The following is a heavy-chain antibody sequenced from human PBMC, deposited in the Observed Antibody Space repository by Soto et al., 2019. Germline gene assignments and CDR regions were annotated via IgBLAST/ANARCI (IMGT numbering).Heavy chain of an antibody. CDR3: AHAYGGRSLY. D-gene: IGHD1-26*01. CDR2: IYWDDSK. CDR1: GFSLPTDRVG. Sequence: QITLKESGPTLVKPTQTLTLTCTFSGFSLPTDRVGVGWIRQPPGKALEWLAVIYWDDSKTYRPSLKSRLTITKDTSKNQVALTMTDMVPFDTATYYCAHAYGGRSLYWGQGTLVTVSS. V-gene: IGHV2-5*02. J-gene: IGHJ4*02.